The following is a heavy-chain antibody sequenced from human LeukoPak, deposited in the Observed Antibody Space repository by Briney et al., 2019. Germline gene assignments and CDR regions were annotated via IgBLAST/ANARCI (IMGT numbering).Heavy chain of an antibody. CDR2: IYYSGST. Sequence: SETLSLTCTVSGGSISSGGYFWSWIRQHPGKGLEWIGYIYYSGSTYYSPSLKSRVTISVDTSKNQFSLKLSSVTAADTAVYYCARVKGYCSGGSCYYFDYWGQGTLVTVSS. V-gene: IGHV4-31*03. D-gene: IGHD2-15*01. CDR3: ARVKGYCSGGSCYYFDY. J-gene: IGHJ4*02. CDR1: GGSISSGGYF.